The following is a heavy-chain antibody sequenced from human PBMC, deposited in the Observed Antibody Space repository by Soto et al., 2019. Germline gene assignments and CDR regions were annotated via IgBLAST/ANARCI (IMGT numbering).Heavy chain of an antibody. CDR2: IYYSGST. V-gene: IGHV4-39*01. Sequence: SETLSLTCTVSGGSISSSSYYWGRISQPPGKGLEWIGSIYYSGSTYYNPSLKSRVTISVDTSKNQFSLKLSSVTAADTAVYYCARLKRGGPPRPSKPYGMDVWGQGTTVTVSS. J-gene: IGHJ6*02. D-gene: IGHD3-16*01. CDR1: GGSISSSSYY. CDR3: ARLKRGGPPRPSKPYGMDV.